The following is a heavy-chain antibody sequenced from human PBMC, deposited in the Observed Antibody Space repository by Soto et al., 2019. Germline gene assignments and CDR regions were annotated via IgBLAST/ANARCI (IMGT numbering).Heavy chain of an antibody. CDR1: GFTFSSYS. D-gene: IGHD3-16*01. CDR2: ISSSSSYI. Sequence: EVQLVESGGGLVKPGGSLRLSCAASGFTFSSYSMNWVRQAPGKGLEWVSSISSSSSYIYYADSVKGRYTISSDNAKNSLYLQMNILRAEDSAVYYCARVRYVWGDITIGGFDYWGQGTLVTVSS. CDR3: ARVRYVWGDITIGGFDY. V-gene: IGHV3-21*01. J-gene: IGHJ4*02.